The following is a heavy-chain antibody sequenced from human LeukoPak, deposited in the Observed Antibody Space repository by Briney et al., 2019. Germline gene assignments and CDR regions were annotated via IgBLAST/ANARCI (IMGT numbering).Heavy chain of an antibody. D-gene: IGHD3-22*01. V-gene: IGHV4-59*08. J-gene: IGHJ4*02. CDR1: GGSISSYY. CDR2: IYYSGST. Sequence: SETLSLTCTVSGGSISSYYWSWIRQPPGKGLEWIGYIYYSGSTYYNPSLRSRVTISVDTSKNQFSLKLSSVTAADTAVYYCARHLSSSGSYYFDYWGQGTLVTVSS. CDR3: ARHLSSSGSYYFDY.